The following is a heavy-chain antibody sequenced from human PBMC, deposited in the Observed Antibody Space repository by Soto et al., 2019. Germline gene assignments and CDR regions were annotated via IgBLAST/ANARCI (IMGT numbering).Heavy chain of an antibody. CDR2: VRNKANSYTT. V-gene: IGHV3-72*01. CDR1: GFTFRDHY. D-gene: IGHD2-15*01. J-gene: IGHJ4*02. CDR3: VRNLASGGTYSFDY. Sequence: EVQLVESGGGWVEPGGSLRLSCAASGFTFRDHYMDWVRQAPGKGLEWGGRVRNKANSYTTEYAASVRGRFTVSRDDSKNSLYLRMNTLKTEDTAMYYCVRNLASGGTYSFDYWGQGTLVTVSS.